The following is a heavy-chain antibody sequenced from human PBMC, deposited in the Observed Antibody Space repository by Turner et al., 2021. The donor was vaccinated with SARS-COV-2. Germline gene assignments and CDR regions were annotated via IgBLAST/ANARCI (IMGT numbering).Heavy chain of an antibody. V-gene: IGHV3-23*01. CDR2: ISASGGSI. CDR3: AKDHGGYSAS. J-gene: IGHJ5*02. CDR1: GLTFSSYA. Sequence: EVQLLESGGGLVQPGGSLRLSCAASGLTFSSYAMSWVRQAPGKGLEWVSGISASGGSIYYADSVKGRFTISRDNPKNTLNLQMNSLRAEDTAVYFCAKDHGGYSASWGQGTLVTVSS. D-gene: IGHD5-12*01.